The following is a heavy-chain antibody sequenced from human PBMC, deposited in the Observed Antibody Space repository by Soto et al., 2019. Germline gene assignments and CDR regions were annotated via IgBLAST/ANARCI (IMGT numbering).Heavy chain of an antibody. CDR2: ISGSGGST. Sequence: GGSLRLSCAASGFTFSSYAMSWVRQAPGKGLEWVSAISGSGGSTYYADSVKGRFTISRDNSKNTLYLQMNSLRAEDTAVYYWATGRWDYGDYVNYYYYMDVWGKGTTVTVSS. CDR3: ATGRWDYGDYVNYYYYMDV. J-gene: IGHJ6*03. CDR1: GFTFSSYA. V-gene: IGHV3-23*01. D-gene: IGHD4-17*01.